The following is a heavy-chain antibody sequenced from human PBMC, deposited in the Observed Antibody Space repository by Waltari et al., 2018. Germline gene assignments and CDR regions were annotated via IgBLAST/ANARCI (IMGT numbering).Heavy chain of an antibody. J-gene: IGHJ4*02. Sequence: QVQLQELGPGLVKPSETLSLTCTVSGGSISNYHWSWIRQPPGRGQECIWDIYYSGSTPHNPSLKSRISMSLDTSRKQFCLKMSSVTADDAGVYYGAGDYDSGSYRCDFWGQGTLVTVSS. D-gene: IGHD3-10*01. CDR2: IYYSGST. V-gene: IGHV4-59*01. CDR1: GGSISNYH. CDR3: AGDYDSGSYRCDF.